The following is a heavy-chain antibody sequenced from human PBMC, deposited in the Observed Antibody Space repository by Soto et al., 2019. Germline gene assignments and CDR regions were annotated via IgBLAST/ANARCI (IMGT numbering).Heavy chain of an antibody. V-gene: IGHV3-49*03. D-gene: IGHD6-13*01. CDR3: ARYTYTSRYSYYGMGV. CDR1: GFTFGDYA. J-gene: IGHJ6*02. CDR2: VRSKAYGGTT. Sequence: PGGSLRHSCTTSGFTFGDYAMSWFRQAPGKGLEWVGVVRSKAYGGTTDYAASVKGRFDISRDDSKSIAYLQMNSVTTEDTAVYFCARYTYTSRYSYYGMGVWGPGTTVTVSS.